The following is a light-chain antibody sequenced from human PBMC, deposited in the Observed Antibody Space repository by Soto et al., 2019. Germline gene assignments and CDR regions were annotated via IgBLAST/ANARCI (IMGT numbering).Light chain of an antibody. CDR3: SSYAGSNNLV. J-gene: IGLJ2*01. CDR2: EVS. Sequence: QSVLTQPPSASGSPGQSVPISCTGTSSDVGGYNYVSWYQQHPGKAPKVMIYEVSKRPSGVPDRFSGSKSGNTASLTVSGLQAEDEADYYCSSYAGSNNLVFGGGTKVTVL. V-gene: IGLV2-8*01. CDR1: SSDVGGYNY.